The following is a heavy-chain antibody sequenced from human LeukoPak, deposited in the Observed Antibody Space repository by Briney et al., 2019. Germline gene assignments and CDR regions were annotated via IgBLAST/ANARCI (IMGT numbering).Heavy chain of an antibody. CDR2: IAYDGNNT. Sequence: GGSLRLSCAASGFTFSSYWMSWVRQAPGKGLEWVAVIAYDGNNTYYGDSVRGRFTISRDNSKNTLYLQMNSLRAEDTAVYYCARDRHQGAFDMWGQGTMVIVSS. CDR1: GFTFSSYW. J-gene: IGHJ3*02. D-gene: IGHD2-2*01. CDR3: ARDRHQGAFDM. V-gene: IGHV3-30*03.